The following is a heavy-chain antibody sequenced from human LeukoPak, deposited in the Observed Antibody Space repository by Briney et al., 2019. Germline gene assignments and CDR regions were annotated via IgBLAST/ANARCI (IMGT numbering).Heavy chain of an antibody. Sequence: GGPLRLSCAASGFTFSSYSMNWVRQAPGKGLEWVSSISSSSSYKYYADSVKGRFTISRDNAKNSLYLQMNSLRAEDTAVYYCAREGYYYDSSGYSPLGYWGQGTLVTVSS. V-gene: IGHV3-21*01. D-gene: IGHD3-22*01. CDR2: ISSSSSYK. CDR1: GFTFSSYS. CDR3: AREGYYYDSSGYSPLGY. J-gene: IGHJ4*02.